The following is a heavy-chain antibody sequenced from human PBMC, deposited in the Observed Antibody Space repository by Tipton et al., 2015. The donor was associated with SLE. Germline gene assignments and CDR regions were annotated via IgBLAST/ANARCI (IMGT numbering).Heavy chain of an antibody. CDR2: IYYSGST. V-gene: IGHV4-59*08. Sequence: TLSLTCTVSGGSISSYYWSWIRQPPGKGLKWIGYIYYSGSTNYNPSLKRRVTISVDTSKNQFSLKLSSVTAADTAVYYCARQGAVAEFDYWGQGTLVTVSS. CDR1: GGSISSYY. D-gene: IGHD6-19*01. CDR3: ARQGAVAEFDY. J-gene: IGHJ4*02.